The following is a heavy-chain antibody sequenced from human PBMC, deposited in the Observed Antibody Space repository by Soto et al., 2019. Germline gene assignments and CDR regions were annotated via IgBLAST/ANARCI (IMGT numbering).Heavy chain of an antibody. CDR1: GGTFSSYA. D-gene: IGHD3-9*01. CDR2: IIPIFGTA. V-gene: IGHV1-69*01. CDR3: ARGSGGALRYFDGAPLDY. J-gene: IGHJ4*02. Sequence: QVQLVQSGAEVKKPGSSVKVSCKASGGTFSSYAISWVRQAPGQGLEWMGGIIPIFGTANYAQKFQGRVTITADEFTSTAYMELSSLRSEDTAVYYCARGSGGALRYFDGAPLDYWGQGTLVTVSS.